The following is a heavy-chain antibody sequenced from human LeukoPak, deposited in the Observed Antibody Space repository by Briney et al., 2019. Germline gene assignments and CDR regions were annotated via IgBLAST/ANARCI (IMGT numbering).Heavy chain of an antibody. CDR1: GYTFTSYD. CDR3: ARENGDYDPFDY. D-gene: IGHD4-17*01. J-gene: IGHJ4*02. CDR2: MNPNSGNT. V-gene: IGHV1-8*02. Sequence: GASVKVSCKASGYTFTSYDINWVRQATGQGLEWMGWMNPNSGNTGYAQKFQGRVTMTTDTSTSTAYMELRSLRSDDTAVYYCARENGDYDPFDYWGQGTLVTVSS.